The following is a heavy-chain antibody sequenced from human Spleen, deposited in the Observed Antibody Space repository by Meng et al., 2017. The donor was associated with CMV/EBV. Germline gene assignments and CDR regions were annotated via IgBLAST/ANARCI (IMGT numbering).Heavy chain of an antibody. J-gene: IGHJ6*02. V-gene: IGHV3-7*01. CDR1: GFIFRTYW. Sequence: GGSLRLSCAASGFIFRTYWMTWVRQAPGKGLEWVANIKEDGSKKYCVASVKGRFTISRDNAKNSLYLEMSSLRAEDTAVYYCARDDDYGLDVWGQGTTVTVSS. CDR2: IKEDGSKK. CDR3: ARDDDYGLDV.